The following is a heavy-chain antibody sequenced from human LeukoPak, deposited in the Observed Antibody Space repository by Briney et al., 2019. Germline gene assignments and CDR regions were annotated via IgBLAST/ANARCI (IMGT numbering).Heavy chain of an antibody. Sequence: GRSLRLSCAASGFTFDDYAMHWVRHAPGKGLEWVSGISWNSGSIGYADSVKGRFTISRDNATNSLYLQMNSLRAEDTALYYCAKDGSYYDFWSGYYTPYYYYVDVWGKGTTVTVSS. V-gene: IGHV3-9*01. D-gene: IGHD3-3*01. CDR1: GFTFDDYA. J-gene: IGHJ6*03. CDR3: AKDGSYYDFWSGYYTPYYYYVDV. CDR2: ISWNSGSI.